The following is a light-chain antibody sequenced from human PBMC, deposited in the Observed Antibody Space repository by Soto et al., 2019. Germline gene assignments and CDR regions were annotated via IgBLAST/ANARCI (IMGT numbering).Light chain of an antibody. CDR1: QSVSTN. Sequence: EIVMTQSPVTLSVSPGASATLSCRASQSVSTNLAWYQQKPGQVPRVLIYGASTRATEIPARFSGSGSGTEVTLTIDSLQSEDFAVYYCKHYNNWPWTFGQGTKVEIK. V-gene: IGKV3-15*01. CDR3: KHYNNWPWT. CDR2: GAS. J-gene: IGKJ1*01.